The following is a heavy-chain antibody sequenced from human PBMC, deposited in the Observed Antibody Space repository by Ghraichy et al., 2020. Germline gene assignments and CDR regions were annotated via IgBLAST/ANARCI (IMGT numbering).Heavy chain of an antibody. CDR3: ASDACGKDCHLRQSIDY. CDR2: IYYSGST. J-gene: IGHJ4*02. CDR1: GGSISSSGFY. D-gene: IGHD2-21*02. V-gene: IGHV4-39*07. Sequence: SETLSLTCTVSGGSISSSGFYWGWIRQPPEKGLEWIGTIYYSGSTYYNPSLKSRITISVDTSKNEFSLKLSSVTAADTALYYCASDACGKDCHLRQSIDYWGQGTLVTVSS.